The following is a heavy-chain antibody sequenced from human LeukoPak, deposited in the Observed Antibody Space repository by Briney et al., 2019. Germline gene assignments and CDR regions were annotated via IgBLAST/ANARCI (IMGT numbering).Heavy chain of an antibody. CDR3: ARMSGYCSGDSCYGSSWFDP. V-gene: IGHV1-2*02. CDR1: GYTFTGYY. CDR2: INPNSGGT. D-gene: IGHD2-15*01. J-gene: IGHJ5*02. Sequence: GASVKVSCKASGYTFTGYYMHWVRQAPGQGLEWMGWINPNSGGTNYAQKFQGRVTMTRDTSISTAYMELSRLRSDDTAVYYCARMSGYCSGDSCYGSSWFDPWGQGTLVTVSS.